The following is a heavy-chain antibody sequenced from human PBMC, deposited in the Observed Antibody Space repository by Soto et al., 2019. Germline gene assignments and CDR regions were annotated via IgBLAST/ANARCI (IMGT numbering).Heavy chain of an antibody. Sequence: QLQLQESGSGLVKPSQTLSLTCAVSGGSISSGGYSWGWIRQPPGKGLEWIGYIYHSGSTYYNPSLKSGATISVDSAKNQFSLKLSSVPAADPAVYYCARVPSPWGQGPLVTVSS. CDR1: GGSISSGGYS. CDR3: ARVPSP. CDR2: IYHSGST. V-gene: IGHV4-30-2*01. J-gene: IGHJ5*02.